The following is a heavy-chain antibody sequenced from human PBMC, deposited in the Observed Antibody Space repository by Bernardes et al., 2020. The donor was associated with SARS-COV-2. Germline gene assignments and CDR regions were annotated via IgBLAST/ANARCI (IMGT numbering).Heavy chain of an antibody. D-gene: IGHD3-22*01. CDR1: GFTFRSSA. CDR3: AKDQGSGYSH. Sequence: VGSLILSCAASGFTFRSSAMSWVRQAPGQGLEWVSAISGSGGSTYYADSVKGRFTISRDNSKNTLYLQMNSLRAEDTAVYYCAKDQGSGYSHWGQGTLVTVSS. J-gene: IGHJ4*02. CDR2: ISGSGGST. V-gene: IGHV3-23*01.